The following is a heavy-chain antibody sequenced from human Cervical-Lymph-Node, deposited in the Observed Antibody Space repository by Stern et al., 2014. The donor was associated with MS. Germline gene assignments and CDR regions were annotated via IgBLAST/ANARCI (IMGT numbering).Heavy chain of an antibody. V-gene: IGHV3-48*01. J-gene: IGHJ4*02. D-gene: IGHD3-10*01. CDR2: ISDTGSTI. CDR1: GFIFSRYS. Sequence: EVQLVESGGGLVQPGGSLRLSCAASGFIFSRYSMNWVRQAPGKGLEWISFISDTGSTIFYADSVRGRFTVSRDSAESSLYLQMNSLRGEDTAVYYCARSRPVRGVTPDYWGQGALVTVSS. CDR3: ARSRPVRGVTPDY.